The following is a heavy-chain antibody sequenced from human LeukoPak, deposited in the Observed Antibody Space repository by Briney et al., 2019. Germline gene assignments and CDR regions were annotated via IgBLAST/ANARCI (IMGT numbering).Heavy chain of an antibody. V-gene: IGHV3-9*01. CDR3: AKVAFWSGYYTGYFDY. D-gene: IGHD3-3*01. Sequence: PGGSLRLSCAASGFTFDDYAMHWVRQAPGKGLEWVSGISWNSGSIGYADSVKGRFTISRDNAKNSLYLQMNSLRAEDTALYYCAKVAFWSGYYTGYFDYWGQGTPVTVSS. CDR1: GFTFDDYA. CDR2: ISWNSGSI. J-gene: IGHJ4*02.